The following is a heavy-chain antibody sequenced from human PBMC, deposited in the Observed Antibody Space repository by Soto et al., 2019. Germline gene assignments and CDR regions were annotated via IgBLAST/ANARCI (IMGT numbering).Heavy chain of an antibody. CDR2: ISGSGGST. V-gene: IGHV3-23*01. CDR1: GFTLSSYA. CDR3: AKLGTYYYDSSGYYYGY. D-gene: IGHD3-22*01. J-gene: IGHJ4*02. Sequence: GGSLRLSCAASGFTLSSYAMSWVRQAPGKGLEWVSAISGSGGSTYYADSVKGRFTISRDNSKNTLYLQMNSLRAEDTAVYYCAKLGTYYYDSSGYYYGYWGQGTLVTVSS.